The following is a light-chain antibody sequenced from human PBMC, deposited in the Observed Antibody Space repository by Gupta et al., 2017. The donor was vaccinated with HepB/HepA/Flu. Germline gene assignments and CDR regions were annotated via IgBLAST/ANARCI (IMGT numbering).Light chain of an antibody. Sequence: QMTHSPSTLPASIGARVTITCRASQSIDIWLAWYQQRPGKAPKLLMSKASTLESGVPSRFSGSGSGTEFTLTISGLQPDDFATYYCQQYYTYSPERTFGQGTKVEIK. CDR2: KAS. CDR1: QSIDIW. CDR3: QQYYTYSPERT. J-gene: IGKJ1*01. V-gene: IGKV1-5*03.